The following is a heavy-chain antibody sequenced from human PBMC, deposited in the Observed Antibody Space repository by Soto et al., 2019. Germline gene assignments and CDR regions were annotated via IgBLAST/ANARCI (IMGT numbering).Heavy chain of an antibody. CDR1: GFSLSTSGLG. CDR2: IYWNDDK. D-gene: IGHD6-19*01. Sequence: QITLKESGPTLVRPTQTLTLTCTFSGFSLSTSGLGVGWIRQPPGKALEWLALIYWNDDKRYSPSLKARLTNTKDTSKNQVVLTMTNMDPVDTATYYCAHRPSGWYLFDYWDQGTLVTVSS. J-gene: IGHJ4*02. CDR3: AHRPSGWYLFDY. V-gene: IGHV2-5*01.